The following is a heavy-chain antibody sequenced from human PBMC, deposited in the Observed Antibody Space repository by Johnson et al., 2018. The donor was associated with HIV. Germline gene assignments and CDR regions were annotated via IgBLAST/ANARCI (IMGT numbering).Heavy chain of an antibody. J-gene: IGHJ3*02. CDR3: AKDHQTVMLELLGAFDI. CDR2: ISGSGGST. D-gene: IGHD1-7*01. V-gene: IGHV3-23*04. Sequence: VQLVESGGGLVQPGGSLRLSCAASGFTVSSNYMSWVRQAPGKGLEWVSAISGSGGSTYYADSVKGRFTISRNNSKTTLYLQMNSLRAEDTAVYYCAKDHQTVMLELLGAFDIWGQGTMVTVSS. CDR1: GFTVSSNY.